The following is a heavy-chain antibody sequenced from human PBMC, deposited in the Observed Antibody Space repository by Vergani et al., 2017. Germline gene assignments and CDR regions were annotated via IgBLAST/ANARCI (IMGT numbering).Heavy chain of an antibody. CDR2: ISWNSGSI. D-gene: IGHD6-13*01. CDR3: AKDTKDAIAAAGTGFDY. V-gene: IGHV3-9*01. Sequence: EVQLVESGGGLVQPGRSLRLSCAASGFTFDDYAMHWVRQAPGKGLEWVSGISWNSGSIGYADSVKGRFTISRANDKNSLYLQMNSLRAEDTALYYCAKDTKDAIAAAGTGFDYWGQGTLVTVSS. CDR1: GFTFDDYA. J-gene: IGHJ4*02.